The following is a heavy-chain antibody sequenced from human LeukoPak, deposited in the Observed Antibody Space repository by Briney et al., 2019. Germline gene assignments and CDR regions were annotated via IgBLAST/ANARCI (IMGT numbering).Heavy chain of an antibody. CDR1: GGTFNNYA. D-gene: IGHD6-19*01. CDR3: ATVGIAVAGTPYYYYGMDV. CDR2: IIPILGIA. Sequence: ASVKVSCKASGGTFNNYAISWVRQAPGQGLEWMGRIIPILGIANYAQKFQGRVTITADKSTSTAYMELSSLRSEDTAVYYCATVGIAVAGTPYYYYGMDVWGQGTTVTVSS. V-gene: IGHV1-69*04. J-gene: IGHJ6*02.